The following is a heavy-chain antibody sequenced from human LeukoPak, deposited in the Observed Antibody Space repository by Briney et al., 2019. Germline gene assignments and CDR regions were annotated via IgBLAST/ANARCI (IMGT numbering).Heavy chain of an antibody. V-gene: IGHV3-21*01. CDR3: ARVYTIVGVVYNYFDY. CDR2: ISSSSSYI. Sequence: GGSLRLSCAASGFTFSSYCMDWVRQTPGKGLEWVSSISSSSSYIYYADSVKGRFTISRDNAKNSLYLQMNSLRAEDTAVYYCARVYTIVGVVYNYFDYWGQGTLVTVSS. CDR1: GFTFSSYC. D-gene: IGHD3-3*01. J-gene: IGHJ4*02.